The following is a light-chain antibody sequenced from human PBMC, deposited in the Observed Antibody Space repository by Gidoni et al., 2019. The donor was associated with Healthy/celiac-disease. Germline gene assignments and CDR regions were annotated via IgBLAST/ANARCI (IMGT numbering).Light chain of an antibody. V-gene: IGLV3-25*02. CDR1: AVPKQY. Sequence: SYELTQPPSVLVPLGQTARITCSGDAVPKQYAYWYQQKPGQAPVLVIYKDSARPSGTPERFSGSSSGTTVTLTISGVQAEDGADYYYQSADSSGTSVVFGGGTKLTVL. J-gene: IGLJ2*01. CDR2: KDS. CDR3: QSADSSGTSVV.